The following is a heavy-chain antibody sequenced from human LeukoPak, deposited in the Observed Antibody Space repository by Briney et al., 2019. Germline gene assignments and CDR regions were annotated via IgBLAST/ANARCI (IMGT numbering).Heavy chain of an antibody. Sequence: PGGSLRLSCAASGFTFSSYGMHWVRQAPGKGLEWVAVIWYDGSNKYYADSVKGRFTISRDNSKNTLYLQMNSLRAEDTAVYYCARDGAEMATTTENYYYGMDVWGQGTTVTVSS. D-gene: IGHD5-24*01. CDR1: GFTFSSYG. V-gene: IGHV3-33*01. J-gene: IGHJ6*02. CDR3: ARDGAEMATTTENYYYGMDV. CDR2: IWYDGSNK.